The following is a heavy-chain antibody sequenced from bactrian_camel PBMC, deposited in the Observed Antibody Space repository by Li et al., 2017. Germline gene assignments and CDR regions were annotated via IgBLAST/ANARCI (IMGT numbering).Heavy chain of an antibody. Sequence: HVQLVESGGGLVQPGGSLRLSCAASGYTFGTYCMGWFRQDPVKEREGVAAFDSDGSTTYADSVKGRFTISQDNAKNTLYLQMTSLKPEDTAMYYCTAQTSRGYGLQWHSPRRYSDWGRGTQVTVS. J-gene: IGHJ4*01. D-gene: IGHD4*01. CDR2: FDSDGST. CDR3: TAQTSRGYGLQWHSPRRYSD. V-gene: IGHV3S53*01. CDR1: GYTFGTYC.